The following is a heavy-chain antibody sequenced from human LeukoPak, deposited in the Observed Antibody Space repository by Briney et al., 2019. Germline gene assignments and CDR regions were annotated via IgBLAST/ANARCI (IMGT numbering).Heavy chain of an antibody. CDR1: GFTFSGYW. V-gene: IGHV3-74*03. CDR2: IDRDGSGT. D-gene: IGHD4-11*01. CDR3: AKGRRKYSNYASFDY. Sequence: PGGSLRLSCAASGFTFSGYWMHWVRQVPGKGLVWVSHIDRDGSGTTYADSVKGRFTISRDNSKNTLYLQMNSLRAEDTAVYYCAKGRRKYSNYASFDYWGQGTLVTVSS. J-gene: IGHJ4*02.